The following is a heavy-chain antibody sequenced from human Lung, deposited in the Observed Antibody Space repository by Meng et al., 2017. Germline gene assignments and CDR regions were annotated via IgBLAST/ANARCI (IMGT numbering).Heavy chain of an antibody. J-gene: IGHJ4*02. V-gene: IGHV4-34*01. CDR1: GGSFSDYY. CDR3: ARGPTTMAHDFDY. CDR2: INHSGST. Sequence: QVPLQQWGSRLLKPSETLSLLCVVSGGSFSDYYWSWIRQRPGKGLEWIGEINHSGSTNYNPSLESRATISIDTSQNNLSLKLSSVTAAESAVYYCARGPTTMAHDFDYWGQGTLVTVSS. D-gene: IGHD4-11*01.